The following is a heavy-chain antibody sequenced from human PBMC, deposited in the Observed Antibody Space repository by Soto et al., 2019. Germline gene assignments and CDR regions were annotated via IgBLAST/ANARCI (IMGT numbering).Heavy chain of an antibody. D-gene: IGHD1-26*01. CDR3: ARGASYSYYHGIDV. V-gene: IGHV4-59*02. CDR2: VYYIGST. Sequence: QVQLQESGPGLVKPSETLSLTCSVSGGSVNDYYWSWVRQPPGKGLEWIGFVYYIGSTNYNPSLKSRLTISVDTSKNQFSLKLRSVNAADTAVYYCARGASYSYYHGIDVWGQGTTVTVSS. J-gene: IGHJ6*02. CDR1: GGSVNDYY.